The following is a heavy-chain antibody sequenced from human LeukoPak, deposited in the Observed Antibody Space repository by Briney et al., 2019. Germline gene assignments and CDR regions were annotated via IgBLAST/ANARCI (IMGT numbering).Heavy chain of an antibody. V-gene: IGHV3-73*01. CDR3: TIRIADNSDY. J-gene: IGHJ4*02. D-gene: IGHD6-13*01. CDR1: GFTISGSA. Sequence: GGSLRLSCAASGFTISGSAMHWVRKASGQGLEWVGRIRSKANSYATAYAASVKGRFTISRDDSKNTAYLQMNILKTEDTAVYYCTIRIADNSDYWGQGTLVTVSS. CDR2: IRSKANSYAT.